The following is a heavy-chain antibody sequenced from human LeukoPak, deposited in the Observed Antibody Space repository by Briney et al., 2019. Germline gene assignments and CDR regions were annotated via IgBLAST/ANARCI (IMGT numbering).Heavy chain of an antibody. V-gene: IGHV3-9*03. CDR1: GFTFDDYA. J-gene: IGHJ3*02. Sequence: SGGSLRLSCAASGFTFDDYAMHWVRQAPGKGLEWVSGISWNSGSIGYADSVKGRFTISRDNAKNSPYLQMNSLRAEDMALYYCAKIGGSSGWGTGDAFDIWGQGTMVTVSS. CDR2: ISWNSGSI. D-gene: IGHD6-19*01. CDR3: AKIGGSSGWGTGDAFDI.